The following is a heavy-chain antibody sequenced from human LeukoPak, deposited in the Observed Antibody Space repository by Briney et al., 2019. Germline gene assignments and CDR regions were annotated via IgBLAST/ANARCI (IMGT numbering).Heavy chain of an antibody. Sequence: GASVNVSCKASGGTFSSYAISWVRQAPGQGLEWMGGIIPIFGTANYAQKFQDRVTITTDESTSTAYMELSSLRSEDTAVYYCARETGDHAFDIWGQGTMVTVSS. CDR3: ARETGDHAFDI. CDR1: GGTFSSYA. V-gene: IGHV1-69*05. D-gene: IGHD7-27*01. CDR2: IIPIFGTA. J-gene: IGHJ3*02.